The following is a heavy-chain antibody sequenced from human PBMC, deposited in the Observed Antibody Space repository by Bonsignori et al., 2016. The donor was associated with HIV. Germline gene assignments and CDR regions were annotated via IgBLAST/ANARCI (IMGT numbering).Heavy chain of an antibody. D-gene: IGHD3-3*01. Sequence: ASVKVSCKTSGYTFNSYGISWVRQAPGQGLEWIGWISGFTGNTNYAPKFQGRVTVTIDTSVSTSYMELRRLRSDDTAVYYCARDVPPGDDLWSGYYTYYFDYWGQGTPVTVSS. V-gene: IGHV1-18*01. CDR1: GYTFNSYG. CDR2: ISGFTGNT. J-gene: IGHJ4*02. CDR3: ARDVPPGDDLWSGYYTYYFDY.